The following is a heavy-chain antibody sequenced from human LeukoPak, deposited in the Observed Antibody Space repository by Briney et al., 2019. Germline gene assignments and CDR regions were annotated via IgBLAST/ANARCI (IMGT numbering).Heavy chain of an antibody. J-gene: IGHJ5*02. CDR3: ARGGRGGGYCSSTSCYGLDNWFDP. CDR1: GGSFSGYY. CDR2: INHSGST. V-gene: IGHV4-34*01. D-gene: IGHD2-2*01. Sequence: PSETLSLTCAVYGGSFSGYYWSWIRQPPGKGLEWIREINHSGSTNYNPSLKSRVTISVDTSKNQFSLKLSSVTAADTAVYYCARGGRGGGYCSSTSCYGLDNWFDPWGQGTLVTVSS.